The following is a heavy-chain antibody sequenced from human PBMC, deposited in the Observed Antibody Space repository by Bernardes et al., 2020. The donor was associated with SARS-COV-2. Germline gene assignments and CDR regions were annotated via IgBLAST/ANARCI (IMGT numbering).Heavy chain of an antibody. D-gene: IGHD3-9*01. CDR2: ISGSGNST. CDR1: GFTFSNYA. Sequence: GGSLRLSCAASGFTFSNYAMSWVRQAPGKGLEWVSAISGSGNSTFYADSLKGRFTISRDNSKNTMYMQMNSLRDEDTAVYYCAKDGGDILTGDSSFDFWGQGTQVTVSS. CDR3: AKDGGDILTGDSSFDF. V-gene: IGHV3-23*01. J-gene: IGHJ4*02.